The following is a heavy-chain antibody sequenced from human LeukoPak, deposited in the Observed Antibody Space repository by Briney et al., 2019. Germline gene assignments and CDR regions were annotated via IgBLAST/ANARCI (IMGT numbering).Heavy chain of an antibody. CDR3: ARDYD. V-gene: IGHV3-7*01. J-gene: IGHJ4*02. D-gene: IGHD4-17*01. Sequence: GGSLRFSCAASGFTFSSNWMSWVRQAPGEGLEWVANIKQDGSDKYYVDSVKGRFTISRDNAKNSLYLQMNSLRVEDTAVYYCARDYDWGQGTLVTVSS. CDR1: GFTFSSNW. CDR2: IKQDGSDK.